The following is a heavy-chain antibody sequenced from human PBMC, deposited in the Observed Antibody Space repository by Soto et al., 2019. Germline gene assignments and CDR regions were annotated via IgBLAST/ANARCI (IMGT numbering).Heavy chain of an antibody. J-gene: IGHJ2*01. CDR1: GASISKTSSY. CDR3: VRRVNVPSWYFDL. CDR2: INYSGTA. V-gene: IGHV4-39*01. Sequence: QVELQQSGPGLVKPSETLSLTCTVSGASISKTSSYWGWIRQPPGKGLEWIGSINYSGTAYYNPSLTSRVTISVDTSRNQFSLRLTSVTAADTAFYFCVRRVNVPSWYFDLWGREKPVIVSS. D-gene: IGHD3-10*02.